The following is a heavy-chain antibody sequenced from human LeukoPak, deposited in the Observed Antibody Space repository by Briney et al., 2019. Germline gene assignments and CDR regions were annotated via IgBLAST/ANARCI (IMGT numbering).Heavy chain of an antibody. CDR2: ISGSGGNT. D-gene: IGHD3-22*01. CDR3: ANRKYDSSGFDF. CDR1: GFTFSTYA. J-gene: IGHJ4*02. V-gene: IGHV3-23*01. Sequence: GGSLRLSCAASGFTFSTYALGWVRQAPGKGLEWVSAISGSGGNTYYADSVRGRFTISRDNSKNTLYLQMNSLRAGDTALYYCANRKYDSSGFDFWGQGILVTVSS.